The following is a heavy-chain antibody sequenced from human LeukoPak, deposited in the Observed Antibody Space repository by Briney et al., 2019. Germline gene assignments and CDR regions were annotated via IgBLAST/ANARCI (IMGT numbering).Heavy chain of an antibody. D-gene: IGHD6-19*01. CDR2: INPNSGGT. CDR3: AREDRYSSGWYAD. V-gene: IGHV1-2*02. CDR1: GYTFTGYY. Sequence: GASVKVSCKASGYTFTGYYIHWVRQAPGQGLEWMGWINPNSGGTNYAQKFQGRVTMTGDTSISTAYMELSRLRSDDTAVYYCAREDRYSSGWYADWGQGTLVTVSS. J-gene: IGHJ4*02.